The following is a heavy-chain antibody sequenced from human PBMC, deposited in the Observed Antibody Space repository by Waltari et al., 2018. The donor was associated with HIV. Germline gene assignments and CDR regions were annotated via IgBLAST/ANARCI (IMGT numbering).Heavy chain of an antibody. CDR3: ARASSWGLGYYYYGMDV. CDR2: INSDGGST. Sequence: EVQLVESGGGLVQPGGSLRLSCAASGFTFSSYWMHWVRQAPGKGLVWVSRINSDGGSTSYADSVKGRFTISRDNAKNTLYLQMNSRRAEDTAVYYCARASSWGLGYYYYGMDVWGQGTTVTVSS. J-gene: IGHJ6*02. CDR1: GFTFSSYW. D-gene: IGHD7-27*01. V-gene: IGHV3-74*01.